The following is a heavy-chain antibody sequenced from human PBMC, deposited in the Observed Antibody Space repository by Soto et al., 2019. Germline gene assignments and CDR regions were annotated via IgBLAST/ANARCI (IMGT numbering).Heavy chain of an antibody. Sequence: PGGSLRLSCAASGFTFSSYGIHWVRQAPGKGLEWVAVISYDGSNKYYADSVKGRFTISRDNSKNTLYLQMNSLRAEDTAVYYCAKDSYDFWSGYYDYWGQGTLVTVSS. CDR3: AKDSYDFWSGYYDY. CDR2: ISYDGSNK. CDR1: GFTFSSYG. J-gene: IGHJ4*02. V-gene: IGHV3-30*18. D-gene: IGHD3-3*01.